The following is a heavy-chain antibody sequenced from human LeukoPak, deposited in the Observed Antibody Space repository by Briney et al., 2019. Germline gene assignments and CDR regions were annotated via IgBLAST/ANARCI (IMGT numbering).Heavy chain of an antibody. CDR3: ARVASSGFFRYYYYYGMDV. CDR2: INPSGGST. J-gene: IGHJ6*02. D-gene: IGHD6-19*01. CDR1: AYTFTIYY. Sequence: GASVKVSCKASAYTFTIYYMHWVRQAPGQGLEWMGIINPSGGSTSYAQKFQGRVTMTRDTSTSTVYMELSSLRSEDTAVYYCARVASSGFFRYYYYYGMDVWGQGTTVTVSS. V-gene: IGHV1-46*01.